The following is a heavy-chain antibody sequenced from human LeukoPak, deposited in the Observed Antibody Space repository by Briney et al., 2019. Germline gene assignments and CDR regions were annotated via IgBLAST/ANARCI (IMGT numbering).Heavy chain of an antibody. Sequence: GGSLRLSCAASGFTFSDYYMSWIRQAPGKGLEWVSYISSSGSTIYYADSVKGRFTISRDNAKNSLYLQMNSLRAEDTAVYYCAGDLPYYYDSSGYALVDWGQGTLVTVSS. J-gene: IGHJ4*02. CDR2: ISSSGSTI. D-gene: IGHD3-22*01. CDR3: AGDLPYYYDSSGYALVD. V-gene: IGHV3-11*04. CDR1: GFTFSDYY.